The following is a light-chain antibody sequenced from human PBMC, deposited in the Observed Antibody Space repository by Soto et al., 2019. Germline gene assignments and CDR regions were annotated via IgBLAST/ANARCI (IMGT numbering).Light chain of an antibody. V-gene: IGKV3-20*01. CDR2: GAS. Sequence: EIVLTQSPGTLSLSPGERATLSCRASQSVSSSYLAWYQQKPGQAPRLLIYGASSRATGIPDRFSGSGSGTDFTLTISRLEPKDFAVYYCQQYGSSPGFGPGTKVDIK. J-gene: IGKJ3*01. CDR1: QSVSSSY. CDR3: QQYGSSPG.